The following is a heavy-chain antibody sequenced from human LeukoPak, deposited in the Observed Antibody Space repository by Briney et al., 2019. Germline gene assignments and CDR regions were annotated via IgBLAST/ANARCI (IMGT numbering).Heavy chain of an antibody. Sequence: SGGSLRLSCAASGFTFSSYWMSWVRQAPGKGLEWVANIKQDGSEKYYVDSVKGRLTISRDNAKNSLYLQMNSLRAEDTAVYYCAREITVTTGWFDPWGQGTLVTVSS. J-gene: IGHJ5*02. CDR1: GFTFSSYW. CDR3: AREITVTTGWFDP. CDR2: IKQDGSEK. V-gene: IGHV3-7*01. D-gene: IGHD4-17*01.